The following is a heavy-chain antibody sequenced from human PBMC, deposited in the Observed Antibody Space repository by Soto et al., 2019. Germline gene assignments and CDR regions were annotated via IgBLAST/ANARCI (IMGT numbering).Heavy chain of an antibody. D-gene: IGHD4-17*01. CDR3: AKAHDYGDYHFDY. V-gene: IGHV3-9*01. CDR2: ISWNSGSI. J-gene: IGHJ4*02. Sequence: GGSLRLSCAASGFTFDDYAMHWVRQAPGKGLEWVSGISWNSGSIGYADSVKGRFTISRDNAKNSLYLQMNSLRAEDTALYYCAKAHDYGDYHFDYWGQGTLVTVSS. CDR1: GFTFDDYA.